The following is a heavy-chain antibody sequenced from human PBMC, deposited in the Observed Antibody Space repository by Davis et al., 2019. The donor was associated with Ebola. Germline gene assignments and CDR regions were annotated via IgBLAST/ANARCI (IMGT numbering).Heavy chain of an antibody. CDR2: IKQDGSET. CDR3: ARGVYSSTSVSWGDY. J-gene: IGHJ4*02. Sequence: GGSLRLSCAASGFTFSNYWMTWVRQAPGKGLEWVANIKQDGSETYVDSVKGRFTISRDNAKNSLYLQMNSLRAEDTAVYYCARGVYSSTSVSWGDYWGQGTLVTVSS. D-gene: IGHD6-13*01. CDR1: GFTFSNYW. V-gene: IGHV3-7*01.